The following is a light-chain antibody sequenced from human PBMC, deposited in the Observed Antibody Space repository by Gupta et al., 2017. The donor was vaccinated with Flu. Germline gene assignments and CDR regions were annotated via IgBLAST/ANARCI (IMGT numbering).Light chain of an antibody. J-gene: IGKJ4*01. CDR3: QHYCSYPLT. Sequence: DIQMNQSPSTLSASDGDRVAIHCRASESISSWLAWYQQKPGKPPKLLIYKASSLESGVPSRFSGSGSGTEFTLTINSLQPDDFAAYYCQHYCSYPLTFGGGTTVEI. CDR2: KAS. V-gene: IGKV1-5*03. CDR1: ESISSW.